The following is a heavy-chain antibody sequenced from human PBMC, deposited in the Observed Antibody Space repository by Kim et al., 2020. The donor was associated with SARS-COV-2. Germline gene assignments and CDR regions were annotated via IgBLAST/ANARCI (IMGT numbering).Heavy chain of an antibody. J-gene: IGHJ6*02. V-gene: IGHV4-59*13. CDR1: GGSIDAYY. Sequence: SETLSLSCAVSGGSIDAYYWSWVRQPPGKGLEWIGHISYSGSTRYNPSLTSRATMSVDPSKTHFSLKLTFVTTADTAVYYCARDRGLWNGYYYGMYVWGRGTTVTVSS. CDR2: ISYSGST. CDR3: ARDRGLWNGYYYGMYV. D-gene: IGHD1-1*01.